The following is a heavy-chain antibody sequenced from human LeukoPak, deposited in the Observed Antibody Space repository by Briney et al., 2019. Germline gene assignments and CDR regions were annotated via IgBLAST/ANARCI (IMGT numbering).Heavy chain of an antibody. CDR2: ISGSGSST. Sequence: GGSLRLSCAASGFTFSNYWMSWVRQAPGKGLEWVSGISGSGSSTHYADSVKGRFTISRDNSKNTVYLQMNSLRVEDTAVYYCAKDRSTVVTSASGFGYWGQGTLVTVSS. V-gene: IGHV3-23*01. CDR3: AKDRSTVVTSASGFGY. J-gene: IGHJ4*02. CDR1: GFTFSNYW. D-gene: IGHD4-23*01.